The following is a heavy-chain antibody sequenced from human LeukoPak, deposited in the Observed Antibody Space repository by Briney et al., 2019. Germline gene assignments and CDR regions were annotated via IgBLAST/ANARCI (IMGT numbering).Heavy chain of an antibody. CDR2: ISSSSSYI. CDR1: GFTFSSYS. J-gene: IGHJ3*02. Sequence: GGSLRLYCAASGFTFSSYSMNWVRQAPGKGLEWVSSISSSSSYIYYADSVKGRFTISRDNAKNSLYLQMNSLRAEDTAVYYCALWSMWDYYDSSGYQDAFDIWGQGTMVTVSS. V-gene: IGHV3-21*01. CDR3: ALWSMWDYYDSSGYQDAFDI. D-gene: IGHD3-22*01.